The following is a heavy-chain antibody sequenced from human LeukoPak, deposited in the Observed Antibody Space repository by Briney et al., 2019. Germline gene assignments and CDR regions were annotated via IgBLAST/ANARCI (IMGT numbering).Heavy chain of an antibody. CDR3: ARIGYSYDYDY. CDR1: GGSFSGFY. J-gene: IGHJ4*02. D-gene: IGHD5-18*01. V-gene: IGHV4-34*01. Sequence: SETLSLTCAVYGGSFSGFYWSWIRQPPGKGLEWIGEIKHSGITNYNPSLKSRVTMSLDTSKNQFSLKLSSVTAADTAVYYCARIGYSYDYDYWGQGTLVTVSS. CDR2: IKHSGIT.